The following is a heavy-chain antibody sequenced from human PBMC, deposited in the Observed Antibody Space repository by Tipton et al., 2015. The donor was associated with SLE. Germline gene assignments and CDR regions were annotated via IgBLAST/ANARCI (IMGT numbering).Heavy chain of an antibody. D-gene: IGHD6-13*01. Sequence: TLSLTCAVSCYSISSGYYWGWIRQSPGKGLEWIGSIYHIGSTYYNPSLKSRVTISVDTSKNQFSLKLSSVTAADTAVYYCARDRSIAAAGNYFDYWGQGTLVTVSS. J-gene: IGHJ4*02. CDR1: CYSISSGYY. V-gene: IGHV4-38-2*02. CDR3: ARDRSIAAAGNYFDY. CDR2: IYHIGST.